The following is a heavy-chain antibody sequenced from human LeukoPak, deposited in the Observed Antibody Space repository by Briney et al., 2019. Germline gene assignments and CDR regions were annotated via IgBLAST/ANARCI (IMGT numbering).Heavy chain of an antibody. V-gene: IGHV4-4*02. CDR3: AREAPSFRVVIIWAFDI. J-gene: IGHJ3*02. D-gene: IGHD3-3*01. CDR2: IHHSGSA. Sequence: ASETLSLTCAVSGASISSNWWNWVRQPPGKGLEWIGEIHHSGSANYNPSLKSRVTISLDTSENHFSLRLSSVTAADTAVYYCAREAPSFRVVIIWAFDIWGQGTMVTVSS. CDR1: GASISSNW.